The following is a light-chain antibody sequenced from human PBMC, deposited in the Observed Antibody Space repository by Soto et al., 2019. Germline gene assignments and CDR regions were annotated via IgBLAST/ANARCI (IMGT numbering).Light chain of an antibody. CDR1: QSISSY. CDR3: QQRYSTPLT. Sequence: DIQMTQSPSSLSASVGDRVTITCRASQSISSYLNWYQQKPGKAPKLLIYAASSLQSGVPSRFSGSGSGTDFTLTISSLQPEDFETYYCQQRYSTPLTFGGGTKVEIK. J-gene: IGKJ4*01. V-gene: IGKV1-39*01. CDR2: AAS.